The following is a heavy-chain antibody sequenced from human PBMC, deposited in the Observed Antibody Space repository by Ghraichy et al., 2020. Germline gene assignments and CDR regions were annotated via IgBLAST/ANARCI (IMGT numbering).Heavy chain of an antibody. D-gene: IGHD3-16*01. V-gene: IGHV3-23*01. Sequence: XGSLRLSCEASGFTFSGHAISWVRQAPGKGLEWVSAISGNGDDTYYADSVKGRFTISRDNSKKTVYLLMNSLRDDDTALYYCARGLRLGGDYWGQGTLVTVSS. J-gene: IGHJ4*02. CDR2: ISGNGDDT. CDR1: GFTFSGHA. CDR3: ARGLRLGGDY.